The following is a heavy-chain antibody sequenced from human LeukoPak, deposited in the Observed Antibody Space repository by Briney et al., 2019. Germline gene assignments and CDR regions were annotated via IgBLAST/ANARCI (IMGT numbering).Heavy chain of an antibody. J-gene: IGHJ4*02. Sequence: SETLSLTCTVSGDSISSARYYWRWIRQPAGKGVEWIGRIYTSGSTNYNPSLKSRVTMSVDTSKNQFSLKLRSVTAADTAMYYCARGRYGSGTYFFDYWGQGTLVTVSS. CDR2: IYTSGST. CDR1: GDSISSARYY. CDR3: ARGRYGSGTYFFDY. D-gene: IGHD3-10*01. V-gene: IGHV4-61*02.